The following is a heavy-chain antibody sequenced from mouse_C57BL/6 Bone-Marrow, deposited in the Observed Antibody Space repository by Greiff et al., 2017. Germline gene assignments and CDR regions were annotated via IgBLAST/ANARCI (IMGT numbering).Heavy chain of an antibody. J-gene: IGHJ3*01. V-gene: IGHV1-82*01. Sequence: QVQLQQSGPELVKPGASVKISCKASGYAFSSSWMNWVKQRPGKGLEWIGRIYPGAGDTNYNGKFKGKATLTADKSSSTAYMQLSSLTSEDSAVYFCARGYYGYDGGAWFAYWGQGTLVTVSA. CDR2: IYPGAGDT. CDR3: ARGYYGYDGGAWFAY. CDR1: GYAFSSSW. D-gene: IGHD2-2*01.